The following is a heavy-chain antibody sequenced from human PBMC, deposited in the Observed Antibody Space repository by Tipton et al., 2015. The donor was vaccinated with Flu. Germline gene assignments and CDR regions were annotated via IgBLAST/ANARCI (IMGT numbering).Heavy chain of an antibody. Sequence: TLSLTCTVSGGSLSSFYWTWIRQPAGKGLEWIGRIYSSGITNYNPSLKSRVIISVDTSKNQFSLKLSSVTAADTAVYYCATEYRGGGNRYYFDYWGQGTLVTVSS. V-gene: IGHV4-4*07. CDR2: IYSSGIT. J-gene: IGHJ4*02. CDR3: ATEYRGGGNRYYFDY. D-gene: IGHD4-23*01. CDR1: GGSLSSFY.